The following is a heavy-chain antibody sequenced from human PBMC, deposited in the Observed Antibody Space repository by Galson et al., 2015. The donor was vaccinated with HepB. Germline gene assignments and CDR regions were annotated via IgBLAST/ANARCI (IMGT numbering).Heavy chain of an antibody. J-gene: IGHJ3*02. CDR1: GYTFTSYA. Sequence: SVKVSCKASGYTFTSYAMHWVRQAPGQRLEWMGWINAGNGNTKYSQKFQGRVTITRDTSASTAYMELSSLRSEDTAVYYCARSNYYDSSGYDPDAFDIWGQGTMVTVSS. D-gene: IGHD3-22*01. V-gene: IGHV1-3*01. CDR3: ARSNYYDSSGYDPDAFDI. CDR2: INAGNGNT.